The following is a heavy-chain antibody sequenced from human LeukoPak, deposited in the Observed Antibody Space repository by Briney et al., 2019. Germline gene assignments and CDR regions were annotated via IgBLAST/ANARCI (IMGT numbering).Heavy chain of an antibody. J-gene: IGHJ5*02. CDR2: ISYDGYYK. Sequence: GRSLRLSCAAPGFTFRTYTMHWVRQAPGKGLEWVASISYDGYYKYYAESVKGPFIISRDSSKNTLYLQINSLRADDTAVYYCASAGAVTDSFVHWGEGTLVIVSS. V-gene: IGHV3-30-3*01. CDR3: ASAGAVTDSFVH. CDR1: GFTFRTYT. D-gene: IGHD4-23*01.